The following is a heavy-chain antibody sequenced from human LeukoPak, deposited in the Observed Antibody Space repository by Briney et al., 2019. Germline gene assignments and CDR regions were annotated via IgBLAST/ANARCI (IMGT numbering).Heavy chain of an antibody. CDR3: ATALYYYYYYGMDV. CDR1: GFTFSSYA. Sequence: GGSLRLSCAASGFTFSSYAMNWVRQAPGKGLEWVSAISGSGGSTYYADSVKGRFTISRDNSKNTLYLQMNSLRAEDTAVYYCATALYYYYYYGMDVWGQGTTVTVSS. CDR2: ISGSGGST. V-gene: IGHV3-23*01. J-gene: IGHJ6*02.